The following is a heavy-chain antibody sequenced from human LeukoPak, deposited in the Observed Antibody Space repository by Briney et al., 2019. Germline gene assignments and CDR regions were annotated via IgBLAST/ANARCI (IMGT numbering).Heavy chain of an antibody. D-gene: IGHD2-15*01. CDR2: ISAFNGNP. J-gene: IGHJ6*02. CDR1: GYTFNTYG. V-gene: IGHV1-18*01. CDR3: ARGQVVARLYFYGMDV. Sequence: ASVKVSCKASGYTFNTYGFIWVRQAPGQGLEWMGWISAFNGNPNYARKFQGRVTMTRDTSTTTAYMELRSLRTDDTAVYYCARGQVVARLYFYGMDVWGQGTTVTVSS.